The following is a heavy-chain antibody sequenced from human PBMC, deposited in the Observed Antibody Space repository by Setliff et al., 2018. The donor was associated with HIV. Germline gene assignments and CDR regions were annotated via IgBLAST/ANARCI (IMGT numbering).Heavy chain of an antibody. CDR3: ARGHVGAFDI. J-gene: IGHJ3*02. V-gene: IGHV3-7*01. CDR2: IKADGSEK. CDR1: GFTFSSYW. Sequence: LSCIASGFTFSSYWMTWVRQAPGKGLECVANIKADGSEKYYLDSVKGRFTISRDNAKNSLYLDMNSLRAEDTAVYYCARGHVGAFDIWGQGTMVTVSS.